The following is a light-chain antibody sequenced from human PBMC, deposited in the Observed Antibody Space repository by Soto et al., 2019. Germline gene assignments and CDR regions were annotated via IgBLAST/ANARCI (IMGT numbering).Light chain of an antibody. J-gene: IGLJ1*01. CDR2: DSN. Sequence: LTQPHSVSESPGKTVTISCTRSSGSIATNYVQWYQQLPGTAPKLLIYDSNKRPSGIPERFSASKSGTSATLGITGLQTGDEADYYCGAWDGSLRLYVFGTGTKLTVL. CDR1: SGSIATNY. CDR3: GAWDGSLRLYV. V-gene: IGLV1-51*01.